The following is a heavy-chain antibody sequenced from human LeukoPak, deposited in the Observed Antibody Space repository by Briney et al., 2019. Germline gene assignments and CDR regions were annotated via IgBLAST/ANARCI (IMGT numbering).Heavy chain of an antibody. CDR2: IKEDGSDK. CDR3: ARDAAYGYDRFDY. Sequence: GGSLRLSCAASGFTFSSYAMHWVRQAPGKGLEWVANIKEDGSDKNYVESLKGRFTISRDNAKKSLYLQMNSLTAEDTAVYYCARDAAYGYDRFDYWGQGTQVTVSS. CDR1: GFTFSSYA. V-gene: IGHV3-7*01. D-gene: IGHD5-18*01. J-gene: IGHJ4*02.